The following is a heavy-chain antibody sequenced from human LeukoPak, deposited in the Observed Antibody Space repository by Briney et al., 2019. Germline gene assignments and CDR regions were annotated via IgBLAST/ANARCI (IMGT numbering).Heavy chain of an antibody. D-gene: IGHD3-9*01. CDR1: GFTFSSYG. J-gene: IGHJ4*02. CDR3: ARVTESHGAQGSYFDWLLNFRGVPETLDY. Sequence: GGSLRLSCAASGFTFSSYGMHWVRQAPGKGLEWVAVISYDGSNKYYADSVKGRFTISRDNAKNSLYLQMNSLRAEDTAVYYCARVTESHGAQGSYFDWLLNFRGVPETLDYWGQGTLVTVSS. CDR2: ISYDGSNK. V-gene: IGHV3-30*03.